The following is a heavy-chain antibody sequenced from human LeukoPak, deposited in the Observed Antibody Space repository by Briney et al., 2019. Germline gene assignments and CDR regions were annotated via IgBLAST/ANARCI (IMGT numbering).Heavy chain of an antibody. CDR2: FDPEDGET. Sequence: ASVKVSCKVSGYTLTELSMHWVRQAPGKGLEWMGGFDPEDGETIYAQKFQGRVTMTEDTSTDTAYMELSSLRSEDTAVYYCATGVPKDAGWYFDLWGRGTLVTVSS. CDR3: ATGVPKDAGWYFDL. J-gene: IGHJ2*01. CDR1: GYTLTELS. V-gene: IGHV1-24*01. D-gene: IGHD2-15*01.